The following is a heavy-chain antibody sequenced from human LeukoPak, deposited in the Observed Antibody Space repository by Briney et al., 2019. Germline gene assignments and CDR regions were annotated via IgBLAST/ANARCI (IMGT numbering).Heavy chain of an antibody. CDR1: GYTFTGYY. J-gene: IGHJ4*02. CDR3: ARVGDYGDYGRPPDY. CDR2: INTNTGNP. Sequence: GASVKVSCKASGYTFTGYYMHLVRQPPGQGLEWMGWINTNTGNPTYAQGFTGRFVFSLDTSVSTAYLQISSLKAEDTAVYYCARVGDYGDYGRPPDYWGQGTLVTVSS. D-gene: IGHD4-17*01. V-gene: IGHV7-4-1*02.